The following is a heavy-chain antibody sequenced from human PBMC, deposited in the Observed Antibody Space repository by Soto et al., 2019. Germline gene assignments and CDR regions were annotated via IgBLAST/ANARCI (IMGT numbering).Heavy chain of an antibody. J-gene: IGHJ4*02. CDR2: ISGSGGST. CDR1: GFTFSSYA. Sequence: GGSLSLSCAASGFTFSSYAMSWVRQAPGKGLEWVSAISGSGGSTYYADSVKGRFTISRDNSKNTLYLQMNSLRAEDTAVYYCAKCSYSEYYFDYWGQGTLVTVSS. CDR3: AKCSYSEYYFDY. V-gene: IGHV3-23*01. D-gene: IGHD2-21*01.